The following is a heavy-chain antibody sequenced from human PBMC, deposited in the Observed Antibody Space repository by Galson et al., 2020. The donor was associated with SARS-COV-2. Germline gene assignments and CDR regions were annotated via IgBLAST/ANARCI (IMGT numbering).Heavy chain of an antibody. J-gene: IGHJ3*02. D-gene: IGHD4-17*01. V-gene: IGHV4-30-2*01. CDR2: ISHSGGT. Sequence: SEPLSLTCAVPGTSISSGSYSWNWIRQPPGKGLEWIGYISHSGGTYYNPSLKSPATISGDRSKNQFSLRLSSVTAADTAVYYCARLPYGEYAPEAFDIWGPGTRVTVAS. CDR3: ARLPYGEYAPEAFDI. CDR1: GTSISSGSYS.